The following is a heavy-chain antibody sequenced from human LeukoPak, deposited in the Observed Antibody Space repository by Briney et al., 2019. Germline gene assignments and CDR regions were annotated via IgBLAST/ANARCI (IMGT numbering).Heavy chain of an antibody. CDR1: GYTFTGYY. V-gene: IGHV1-2*02. CDR2: INPNSGGT. CDR3: ARDRYCSSTSCYNFGY. D-gene: IGHD2-2*02. Sequence: ASVKVSCKASGYTFTGYYMHWVRQAPGQGLEWMGWINPNSGGTNYAQKFQGRVTMTRDTSISTAYMELSRLRSDDTAVYYCARDRYCSSTSCYNFGYWGQGTLVTVSS. J-gene: IGHJ4*02.